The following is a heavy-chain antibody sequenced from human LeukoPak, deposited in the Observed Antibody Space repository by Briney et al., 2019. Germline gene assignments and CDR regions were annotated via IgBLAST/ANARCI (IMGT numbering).Heavy chain of an antibody. CDR2: IKSKIDGGIT. Sequence: GGSLRLSCAHSGFTFTYAWMSWVREVPGKGLEWVGRIKSKIDGGITDYAAPVKGRFTISRDDSKSTLFLQMNSLKTEDTAVYYCTTDRPLRVPGTHPFDYWGQGTRVTVSS. CDR1: GFTFTYAW. J-gene: IGHJ4*02. CDR3: TTDRPLRVPGTHPFDY. D-gene: IGHD1-1*01. V-gene: IGHV3-15*01.